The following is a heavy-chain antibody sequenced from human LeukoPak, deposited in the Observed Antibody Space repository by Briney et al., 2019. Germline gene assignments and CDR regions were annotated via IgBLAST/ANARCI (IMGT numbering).Heavy chain of an antibody. D-gene: IGHD6-13*01. Sequence: QPGGSLRLSCAASGFTFSSYAMSWVRQAPGKGLEWVSGITGSGDTTFYADSVKGRFTISRDNSDNTLYLQMNSLRAEDTALYYCAKDYSNMPAPANPLFYCWGQGTLVTVSS. J-gene: IGHJ4*02. CDR1: GFTFSSYA. V-gene: IGHV3-23*01. CDR3: AKDYSNMPAPANPLFYC. CDR2: ITGSGDTT.